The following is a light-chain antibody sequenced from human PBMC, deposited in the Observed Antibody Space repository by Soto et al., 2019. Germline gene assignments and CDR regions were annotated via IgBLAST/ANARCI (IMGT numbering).Light chain of an antibody. J-gene: IGLJ2*01. V-gene: IGLV1-40*01. Sequence: QLVLTQPPSVSGAPGQRVTISCTGGSSNIGAGYDVHWYQQLPGTAPKLLIYDNSHRPSGVPDRFSGSKSGTSASLAITGLQAEDEADYYCQSYDSSLSGYVVFGGGTQLTVL. CDR3: QSYDSSLSGYVV. CDR1: SSNIGAGYD. CDR2: DNS.